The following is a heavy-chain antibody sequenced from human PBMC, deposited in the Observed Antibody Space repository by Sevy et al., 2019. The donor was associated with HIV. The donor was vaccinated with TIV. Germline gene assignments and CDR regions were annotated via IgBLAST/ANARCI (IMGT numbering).Heavy chain of an antibody. J-gene: IGHJ5*02. V-gene: IGHV3-23*01. Sequence: GGSLRLSCATSGITFTSYTMTWVRQAPGKGPEWVSSIDSSGGKTYYADSVKGRFTISRDNSKNTLYLQMQDLTVEDTAVYYCVKTWFDPWGQGTLVTVSS. CDR3: VKTWFDP. CDR2: IDSSGGKT. CDR1: GITFTSYT.